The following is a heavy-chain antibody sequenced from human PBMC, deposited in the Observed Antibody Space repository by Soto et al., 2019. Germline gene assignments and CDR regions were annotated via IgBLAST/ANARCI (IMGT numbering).Heavy chain of an antibody. D-gene: IGHD5-18*01. CDR2: LNHRASS. J-gene: IGHJ4*02. CDR1: RGSISSGEFY. Sequence: PSETLSLTCTVSRGSISSGEFYWTWLRQAPGKSLEWIGYLNHRASSYSKRTLTTRPTILTGAPITCAYLQWSSLKASDTAIYYCARVRPGSNYNYFGSWGQGTMVTVSS. V-gene: IGHV4-30-4*01. CDR3: ARVRPGSNYNYFGS.